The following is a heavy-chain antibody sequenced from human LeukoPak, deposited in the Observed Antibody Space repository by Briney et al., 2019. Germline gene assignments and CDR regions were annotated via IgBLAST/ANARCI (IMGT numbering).Heavy chain of an antibody. V-gene: IGHV2-5*02. Sequence: ESGPTLVNPTETLTLTCTFSGFSLSTSGVGVGWIRQPPVKALEWLALIYWDDDKRYSPSLKSRPTITKDTSKNQVVLTMTNMDPVDTATYYCAHRRGGFETRIFDYWGQGTLVTVSS. CDR3: AHRRGGFETRIFDY. D-gene: IGHD3-16*01. J-gene: IGHJ4*02. CDR2: IYWDDDK. CDR1: GFSLSTSGVG.